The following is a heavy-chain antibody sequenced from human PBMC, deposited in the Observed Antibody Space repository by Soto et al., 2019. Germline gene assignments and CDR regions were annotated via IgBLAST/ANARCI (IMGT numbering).Heavy chain of an antibody. D-gene: IGHD3-10*01. J-gene: IGHJ4*02. CDR3: AREVPGVTSFDY. CDR1: GYASLSYA. Sequence: QVPLVQSGPEMMQPGASVKVSCKASGYASLSYAMHWVRQVHGQVYEWLGWINAGVDGTMYSERFQGRVRITRDTSANTVYMELNALTSEDTAVYYCAREVPGVTSFDYWGQGTLVIVSS. CDR2: INAGVDGT. V-gene: IGHV1-3*01.